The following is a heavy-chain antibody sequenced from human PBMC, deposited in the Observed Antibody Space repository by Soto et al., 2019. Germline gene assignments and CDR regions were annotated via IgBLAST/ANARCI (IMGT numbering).Heavy chain of an antibody. Sequence: EVQLLESGGGLVQPGGSLRLSCAASGFTFSSYAMSWVRQAPGKGLEWVSGISGSGGSTYYADSVKGRFTISRDNYKNSLYLQMKSLRAGDTAVYYCAKGPLCVEWFFEPFDYWGQGTLVTVSS. J-gene: IGHJ4*02. CDR3: AKGPLCVEWFFEPFDY. CDR1: GFTFSSYA. D-gene: IGHD3-3*01. V-gene: IGHV3-23*01. CDR2: ISGSGGST.